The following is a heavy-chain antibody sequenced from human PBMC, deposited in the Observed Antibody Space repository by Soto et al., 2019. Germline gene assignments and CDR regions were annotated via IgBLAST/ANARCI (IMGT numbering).Heavy chain of an antibody. D-gene: IGHD6-19*01. CDR3: ARPFGYSSGWYDY. V-gene: IGHV3-21*01. Sequence: GGALRLSCAASGFTFSSYSMNWVRQAPGKGLEWVSSISSSSSYIYYADSVKGRFTISRDNAKNSLYLQMNSLRAEDTAVYYCARPFGYSSGWYDYWGQGTLVTVS. CDR2: ISSSSSYI. CDR1: GFTFSSYS. J-gene: IGHJ4*02.